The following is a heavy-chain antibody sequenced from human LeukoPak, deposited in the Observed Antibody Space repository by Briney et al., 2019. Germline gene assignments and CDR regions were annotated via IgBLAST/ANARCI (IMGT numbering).Heavy chain of an antibody. CDR2: INHSGST. D-gene: IGHD5-12*01. CDR3: ASSMSGYAYSDY. CDR1: GGSFSGYY. Sequence: SETLSLTCAVYGGSFSGYYWSWIRQPPGKGLEWIGEINHSGSTNYNPSLKSRVTISVDTSKNQFSLKLSSVTAADTAVYYCASSMSGYAYSDYWGQGTLVTVSS. J-gene: IGHJ4*02. V-gene: IGHV4-34*01.